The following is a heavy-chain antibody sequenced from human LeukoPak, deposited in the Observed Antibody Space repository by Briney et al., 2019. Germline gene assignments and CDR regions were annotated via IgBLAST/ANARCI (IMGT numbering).Heavy chain of an antibody. CDR2: IDVSGDVT. Sequence: GGSLRLSCADPPFTFSSHAMNWVRQAPGKGLEWVSIIDVSGDVTYYADFVKGRFTISRDNSKNTLYLRMDSLRAEDTAVYYCARDFPGTSFDFWGQGILVTVSS. CDR1: PFTFSSHA. CDR3: ARDFPGTSFDF. J-gene: IGHJ4*02. V-gene: IGHV3-23*01. D-gene: IGHD1-1*01.